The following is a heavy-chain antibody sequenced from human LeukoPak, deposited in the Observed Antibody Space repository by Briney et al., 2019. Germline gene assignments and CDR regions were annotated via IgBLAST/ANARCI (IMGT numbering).Heavy chain of an antibody. Sequence: GGSLRLSCAASGFTFSSYAMHWVRQAPGKGLEWVAVISYDGSNKYYADSVKGRFTISRDNSKNTLYLQMNSLRAEDTAVYYCARARGSYPDYWGQGTLVTVSS. CDR3: ARARGSYPDY. D-gene: IGHD1-26*01. CDR2: ISYDGSNK. CDR1: GFTFSSYA. V-gene: IGHV3-30*04. J-gene: IGHJ4*02.